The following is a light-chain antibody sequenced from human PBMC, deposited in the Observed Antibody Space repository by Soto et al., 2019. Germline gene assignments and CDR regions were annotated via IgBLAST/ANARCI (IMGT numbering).Light chain of an antibody. J-gene: IGKJ4*01. V-gene: IGKV3-11*01. CDR2: AAS. CDR1: QSVGNS. Sequence: DIVLTQSPATLSLSPGERASLSCRASQSVGNSLAWYQQKLGQPPRLLIYAASTRATGVPATFSGSGSGTDFTLTISSLEPQDFAVYYCQQRTSWPLLTFGGGTKVEIK. CDR3: QQRTSWPLLT.